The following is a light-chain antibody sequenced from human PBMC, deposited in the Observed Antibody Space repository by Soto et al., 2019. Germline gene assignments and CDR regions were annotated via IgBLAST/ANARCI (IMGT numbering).Light chain of an antibody. J-gene: IGLJ3*02. V-gene: IGLV1-44*01. Sequence: QLVLTQPPSASGTPGQRVTISCSGSNSNIGTNSVNWFRQVPGTAPKLLISRNTQRPSGVPDRFSGSKSGTSASLAISGLRSDDEADYYCAAWDDSLNGRVFGGGTKVTVL. CDR1: NSNIGTNS. CDR2: RNT. CDR3: AAWDDSLNGRV.